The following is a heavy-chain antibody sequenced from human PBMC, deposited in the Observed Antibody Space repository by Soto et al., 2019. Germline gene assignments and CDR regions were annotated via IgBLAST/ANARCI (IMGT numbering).Heavy chain of an antibody. CDR2: INAGNGNT. Sequence: QVQLVQSGAEVKKPGASVKVSCKASGYTFTSYAMYWVRQAPGQRLEWMGWINAGNGNTKYSQKFQGRVTITRDTSASTAYMELSSLRSEDTAVYYCARDLGFVLSDHWGQGTLVTVSS. CDR3: ARDLGFVLSDH. D-gene: IGHD3-10*01. V-gene: IGHV1-3*01. J-gene: IGHJ4*02. CDR1: GYTFTSYA.